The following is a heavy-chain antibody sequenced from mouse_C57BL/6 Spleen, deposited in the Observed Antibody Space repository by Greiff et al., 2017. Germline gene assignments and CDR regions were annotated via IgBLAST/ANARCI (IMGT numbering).Heavy chain of an antibody. CDR3: AREGTYSNYGYFDY. V-gene: IGHV1-82*01. D-gene: IGHD2-5*01. CDR1: GYAFSSSW. J-gene: IGHJ2*01. CDR2: IYPGDGDT. Sequence: QVQLQQSGPELVKPGASVKISCKASGYAFSSSWMNWVKQRPGKGLEWIGRIYPGDGDTNYNGKFKGKATLTADKSSSTAYMQLSSLTSEDSAVYFCAREGTYSNYGYFDYWGQGTTLTVSS.